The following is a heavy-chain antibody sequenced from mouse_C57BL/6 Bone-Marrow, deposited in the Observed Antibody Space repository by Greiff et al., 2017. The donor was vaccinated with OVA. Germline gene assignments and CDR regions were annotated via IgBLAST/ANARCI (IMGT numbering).Heavy chain of an antibody. CDR1: GFNIKDDY. CDR3: TTLLRTY. V-gene: IGHV14-4*01. J-gene: IGHJ3*01. CDR2: IDPENGDT. Sequence: VQLQQSGAELVRPGASVKLSCTASGFNIKDDYMHWVKQRPEQGLEWIGWIDPENGDTESASKFQGKATITADTSSNPAYLQLSSLTSEDTAVYYCTTLLRTYWGQGTLVTVSA. D-gene: IGHD1-1*01.